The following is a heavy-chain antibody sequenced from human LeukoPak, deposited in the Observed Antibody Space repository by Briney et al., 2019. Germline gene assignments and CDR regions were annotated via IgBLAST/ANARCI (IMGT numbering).Heavy chain of an antibody. CDR1: GFTFSSYS. CDR3: ARDLLPLESDSSMWNV. Sequence: GGSLRLSCAASGFTFSSYSMNWVRQAPGKGLEWASSISSSSSYIYYADSVKGRFTISRDNAKNSLYLQMNSLRAEDTAVYYCARDLLPLESDSSMWNVWGQGTMVTVSS. V-gene: IGHV3-21*01. CDR2: ISSSSSYI. J-gene: IGHJ3*01. D-gene: IGHD3-22*01.